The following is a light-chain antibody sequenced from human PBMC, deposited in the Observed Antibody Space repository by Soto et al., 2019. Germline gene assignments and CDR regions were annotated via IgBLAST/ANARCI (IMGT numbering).Light chain of an antibody. Sequence: DIQLSQSPPSLSASIGDRVTITCQATQDISIFLNWYQQKPGKAPKRLIYATSSLQSGVPSRFSGSGSGTDFTLTISSLQPEDFATYYCLQHNSYPLTFGGGTKVDI. CDR1: QDISIF. CDR3: LQHNSYPLT. CDR2: ATS. V-gene: IGKV1-17*01. J-gene: IGKJ4*01.